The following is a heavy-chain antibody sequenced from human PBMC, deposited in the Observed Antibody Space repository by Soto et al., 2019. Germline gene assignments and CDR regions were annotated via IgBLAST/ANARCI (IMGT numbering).Heavy chain of an antibody. D-gene: IGHD2-2*01. J-gene: IGHJ4*02. CDR3: ARGARYCSSTSCYRPLDY. CDR1: GGSFSGYY. V-gene: IGHV4-34*01. CDR2: INHRGST. Sequence: QVQLQQWGAGLLKPSETLSLTCAVYGGSFSGYYWSWIRQPPGKGLEWIGEINHRGSTNYNPSLKSRVTISVDTSKNQFSLKLSSVTAADTAVYYCARGARYCSSTSCYRPLDYWGQGTLVTVSS.